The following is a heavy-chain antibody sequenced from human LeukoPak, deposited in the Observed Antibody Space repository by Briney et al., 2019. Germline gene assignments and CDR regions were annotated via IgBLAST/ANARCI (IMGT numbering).Heavy chain of an antibody. J-gene: IGHJ4*02. CDR3: ARGRSGSYYEGTDY. V-gene: IGHV3-33*01. D-gene: IGHD1-26*01. CDR1: GFTFSSYG. Sequence: PGRSLRLSCAASGFTFSSYGMHWVRQAPGKGLEWVAVIWYDGSNKYYADSVKGRFTISRDNSKNTLYPQMNSLRAEDTAVYYCARGRSGSYYEGTDYWGQGTLVTVSS. CDR2: IWYDGSNK.